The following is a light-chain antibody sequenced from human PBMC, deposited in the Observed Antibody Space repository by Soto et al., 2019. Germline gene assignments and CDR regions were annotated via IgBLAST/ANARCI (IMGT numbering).Light chain of an antibody. CDR1: QSVSSY. J-gene: IGKJ5*01. V-gene: IGKV3-11*01. CDR3: QQRSKGIT. Sequence: EIVLTQSPATLSLSPWERSALSFRASQSVSSYLAWYQQKPGQAPRLLIYDASNRATGIPARFSGSGSGTDFTLTISSLEPEDFAVYYCQQRSKGITFGQGTRLEIK. CDR2: DAS.